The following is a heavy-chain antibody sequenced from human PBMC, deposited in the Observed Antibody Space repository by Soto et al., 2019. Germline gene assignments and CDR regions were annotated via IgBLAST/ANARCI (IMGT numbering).Heavy chain of an antibody. Sequence: SETLSLTCTVSGGSISSYSWSWIRQSPGKGLEWIGYIYDSGSTTYNPSLRSRVTMSLDRSKNQFSLRLSSVTAADTAAYYCVADVLPSSYRFDYWGQGILVTVSS. J-gene: IGHJ4*02. CDR2: IYDSGST. D-gene: IGHD3-16*02. CDR3: VADVLPSSYRFDY. CDR1: GGSISSYS. V-gene: IGHV4-59*01.